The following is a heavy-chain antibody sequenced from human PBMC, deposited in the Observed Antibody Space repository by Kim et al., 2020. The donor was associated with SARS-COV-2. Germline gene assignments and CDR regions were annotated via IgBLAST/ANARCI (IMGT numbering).Heavy chain of an antibody. CDR1: GFTFSSYG. CDR2: IWYDGSNK. Sequence: GGSLRLSCAASGFTFSSYGMHWVSQAPGKGLEWVAVIWYDGSNKYYADSVKGRFTISRDNSKNTLYLQMNSLRAEDTAVYYCAKVDTAMVEGGLFDYWGQGTLVTVSS. D-gene: IGHD5-18*01. V-gene: IGHV3-33*06. CDR3: AKVDTAMVEGGLFDY. J-gene: IGHJ4*02.